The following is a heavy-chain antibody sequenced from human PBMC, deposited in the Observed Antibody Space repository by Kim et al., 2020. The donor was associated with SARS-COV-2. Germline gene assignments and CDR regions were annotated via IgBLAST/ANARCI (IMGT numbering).Heavy chain of an antibody. Sequence: GGSLRLSCAASGLTVSSNYMSWVRQAPGKGLEWVSVIYSGGSTYYADSVKGRFTISRDNSKNTLYLQMNSLRAEDTAVYYCAREAPLNYYDSSGYDYWGQGTLVTVSS. D-gene: IGHD3-22*01. V-gene: IGHV3-66*01. CDR3: AREAPLNYYDSSGYDY. CDR1: GLTVSSNY. J-gene: IGHJ4*02. CDR2: IYSGGST.